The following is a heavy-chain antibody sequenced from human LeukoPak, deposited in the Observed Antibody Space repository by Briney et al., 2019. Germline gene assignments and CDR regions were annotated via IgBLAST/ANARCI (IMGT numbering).Heavy chain of an antibody. Sequence: GGSLRLSCAASGFTFNDYAMTWVRQAPGKGLEWVSALTSSYSTYYADSVKGRFTISRDNSKNTLYLQMNSLRAEDTAVYYCVNWFDPWGQGTLVTVSS. CDR2: LTSSYST. V-gene: IGHV3-23*01. CDR3: VNWFDP. J-gene: IGHJ5*02. CDR1: GFTFNDYA.